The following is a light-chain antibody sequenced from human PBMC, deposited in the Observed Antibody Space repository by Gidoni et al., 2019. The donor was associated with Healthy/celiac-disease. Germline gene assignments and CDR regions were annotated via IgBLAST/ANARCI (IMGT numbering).Light chain of an antibody. Sequence: DIPMTKSPSTLSASVGDRVTITCRASQSISSCLAWYQQKPGKAPKLLIYNASSLESGVPSRFSGSGSGTEFTLTISSLQPDDFATYYCQQYNSYSYTFGQGTKLEIK. CDR2: NAS. V-gene: IGKV1-5*03. CDR3: QQYNSYSYT. CDR1: QSISSC. J-gene: IGKJ2*01.